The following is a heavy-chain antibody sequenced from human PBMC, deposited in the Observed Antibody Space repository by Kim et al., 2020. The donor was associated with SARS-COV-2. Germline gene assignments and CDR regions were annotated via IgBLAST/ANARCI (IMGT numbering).Heavy chain of an antibody. D-gene: IGHD3-22*01. V-gene: IGHV4-34*01. J-gene: IGHJ4*02. Sequence: SETLSLTCAVYGGSFSGYYWSWIRQPPGKGLEWIGEINHSGSTNYNPSLKSRVTISVDTSKNQFSLKLSSVTAADTAVYYCARGNYYDSSGYPPDYWGQGNLVTVSS. CDR3: ARGNYYDSSGYPPDY. CDR1: GGSFSGYY. CDR2: INHSGST.